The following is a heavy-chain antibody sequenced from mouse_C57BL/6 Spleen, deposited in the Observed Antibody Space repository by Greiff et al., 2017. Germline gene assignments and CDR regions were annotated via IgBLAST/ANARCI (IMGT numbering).Heavy chain of an antibody. CDR1: GYAFSSSW. J-gene: IGHJ3*01. V-gene: IGHV1-82*01. CDR3: ARGATEGFAY. D-gene: IGHD3-1*01. CDR2: IYPGDGDT. Sequence: VQLQQSGPELVKPGASVKISCKASGYAFSSSWMNWVKQRPGKGLEWIGRIYPGDGDTNYNGKFKGKATLTADKSSSTAYMQLSSLTSEDSAVYFCARGATEGFAYWGQGTLVTVSA.